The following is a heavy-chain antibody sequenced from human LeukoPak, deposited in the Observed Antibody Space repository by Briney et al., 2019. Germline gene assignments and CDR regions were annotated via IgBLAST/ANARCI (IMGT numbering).Heavy chain of an antibody. V-gene: IGHV3-73*01. CDR1: GFTFSSYG. CDR2: IRSKANSYAT. CDR3: TVYSSGWRFDY. D-gene: IGHD6-19*01. J-gene: IGHJ4*02. Sequence: GGSLRLSCAASGFTFSSYGMHWVRQASGKGLEWVGRIRSKANSYATAYAASVKGRFTISRDDSKNTAYLQMNSLKTEDTAVYYCTVYSSGWRFDYWGQGTLVTVSS.